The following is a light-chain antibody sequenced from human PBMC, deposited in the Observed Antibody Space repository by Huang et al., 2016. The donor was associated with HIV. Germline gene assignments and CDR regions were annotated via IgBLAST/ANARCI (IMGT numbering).Light chain of an antibody. V-gene: IGKV3-15*01. J-gene: IGKJ1*01. CDR1: QRISSN. CDR3: QQYDNWPPWT. Sequence: EIVMTQSPATLSVSPGERATLSCRASQRISSNLAWYQQKPGQAPRLIIDGASTRATGIPARFSGSGSGTEFTLTISSLQSEDFAVYYCQQYDNWPPWTFGQGTKVEIK. CDR2: GAS.